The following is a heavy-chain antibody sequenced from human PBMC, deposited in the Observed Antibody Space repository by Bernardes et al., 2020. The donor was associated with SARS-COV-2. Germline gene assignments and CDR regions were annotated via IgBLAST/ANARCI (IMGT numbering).Heavy chain of an antibody. J-gene: IGHJ5*02. D-gene: IGHD2-15*01. Sequence: SATLCLTCTVSGGSISSSSYYWGLIRQPPGKGLEWIGSIYYSGSTYYNPSLKSRVTISVDTSKNQFSLKLSSVTAADTAVYYCARQGDILSWDNWFDPWGQGTMVTVAS. CDR2: IYYSGST. V-gene: IGHV4-39*01. CDR3: ARQGDILSWDNWFDP. CDR1: GGSISSSSYY.